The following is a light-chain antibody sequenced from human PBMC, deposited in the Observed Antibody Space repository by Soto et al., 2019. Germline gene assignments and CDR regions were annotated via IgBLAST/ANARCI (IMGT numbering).Light chain of an antibody. Sequence: EIVLTQSPATLSLSPGERATLSCRASQSVSSYLAWYQHKPGQAPSLLIYDASNRATGIPARFSGSGSGTDVSLPISSLEPEYFAVYYCQQRSSWPPEVTCGPRTKVDI. CDR3: QQRSSWPPEVT. J-gene: IGKJ3*01. V-gene: IGKV3-11*01. CDR1: QSVSSY. CDR2: DAS.